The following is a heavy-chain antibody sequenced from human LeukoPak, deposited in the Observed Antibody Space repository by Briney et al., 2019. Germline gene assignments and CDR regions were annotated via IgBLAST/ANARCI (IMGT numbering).Heavy chain of an antibody. CDR2: ISGSGGNT. D-gene: IGHD3-10*01. J-gene: IGHJ4*02. CDR1: GFTFSSNV. V-gene: IGHV3-23*01. Sequence: GGSLRLSCAASGFTFSSNVMSWVRQAPGKGLEWVSAISGSGGNTFYADSVKGRFTISRDNSKNTLCLQMNSLRAEDTAVYYCAKHSGSFGRPLDYWGQGTLVTVSS. CDR3: AKHSGSFGRPLDY.